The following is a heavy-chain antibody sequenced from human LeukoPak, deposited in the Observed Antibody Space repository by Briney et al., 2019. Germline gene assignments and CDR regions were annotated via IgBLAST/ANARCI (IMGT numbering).Heavy chain of an antibody. D-gene: IGHD3-16*01. CDR3: AKDGVWGYPPGNAGYFDY. CDR2: ISYDGSNK. CDR1: GFTFSSYG. V-gene: IGHV3-30*18. Sequence: GGSLRLSCAASGFTFSSYGMHWVRQAPGKGLEWVAVISYDGSNKYYADSVKGRFTISRDNSKNTLYLQMNSLRAEDTAVYYCAKDGVWGYPPGNAGYFDYWGQGTLVTVSS. J-gene: IGHJ4*02.